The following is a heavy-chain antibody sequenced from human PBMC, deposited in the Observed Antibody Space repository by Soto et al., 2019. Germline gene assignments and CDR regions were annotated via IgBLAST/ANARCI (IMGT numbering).Heavy chain of an antibody. J-gene: IGHJ6*02. Sequence: ASVKVSCKASGYTFTSYDINWVRQATGQGLEWMGWMNPNSGNTGYAQRFQGRVTMTRNTSISTAYMELSSLRSEDTAVYYCARGGSGWYNYYYGMDVWGQGTTVTVSS. V-gene: IGHV1-8*01. CDR3: ARGGSGWYNYYYGMDV. CDR1: GYTFTSYD. CDR2: MNPNSGNT. D-gene: IGHD6-19*01.